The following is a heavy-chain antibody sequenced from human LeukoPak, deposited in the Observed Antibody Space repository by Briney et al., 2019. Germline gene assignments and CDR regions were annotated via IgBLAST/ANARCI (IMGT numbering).Heavy chain of an antibody. J-gene: IGHJ5*02. CDR1: GYTLTGYY. CDR2: INPNSGGT. CDR3: ARERRAAAGRNWFDP. D-gene: IGHD6-13*01. V-gene: IGHV1-2*02. Sequence: GASVKVSCKASGYTLTGYYMHWVRQAPGQGLEWMGWINPNSGGTNYAQKFQGRVTMTRDTSISTAYMELSRLRSDDTAVYYCARERRAAAGRNWFDPWGQGTLVTVSS.